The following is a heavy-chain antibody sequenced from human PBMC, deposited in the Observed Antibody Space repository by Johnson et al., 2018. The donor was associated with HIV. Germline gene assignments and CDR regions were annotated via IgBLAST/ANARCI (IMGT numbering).Heavy chain of an antibody. J-gene: IGHJ3*02. CDR2: ISFDGSTI. V-gene: IGHV3-30-3*01. Sequence: QMLLVESGGGVVQPGRSLRLSCAASGFSFSDSAMHWVRQAPGKGLEWVAVISFDGSTIYYANSVEGRFTISRDNSKNTLYLQMNSLGAEDTAVYYCAKDRYYDSSGPDAFDIWGQGTMVTVSS. CDR1: GFSFSDSA. CDR3: AKDRYYDSSGPDAFDI. D-gene: IGHD3-22*01.